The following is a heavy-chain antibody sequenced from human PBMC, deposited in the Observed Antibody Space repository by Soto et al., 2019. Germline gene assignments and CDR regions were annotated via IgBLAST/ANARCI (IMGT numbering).Heavy chain of an antibody. CDR2: ISYDGSNK. J-gene: IGHJ4*02. Sequence: GGSLRLSCAASGFTFSSYGMHWVRQAPGKGLEWVAVISYDGSNKYYADSVKGRFTISRDNSKNTLYLQMNSLRAEDTAVYYCAKGGLYGYPLWDFDYWGQGTLVTVSS. CDR3: AKGGLYGYPLWDFDY. CDR1: GFTFSSYG. D-gene: IGHD5-12*01. V-gene: IGHV3-30*18.